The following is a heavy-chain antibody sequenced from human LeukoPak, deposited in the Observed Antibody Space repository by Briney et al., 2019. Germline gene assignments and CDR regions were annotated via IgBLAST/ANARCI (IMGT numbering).Heavy chain of an antibody. CDR1: GFTFSDYA. V-gene: IGHV3-23*01. CDR2: ISGSGDST. Sequence: GGSLRLSCAASGFTFSDYAMNWVRQAPGKGLEWVLGISGSGDSTWSADSVKGRLTISRDNSKNTLYLQMNSLRAEDTAVYYCAKSFCTGTICFAHFQAFNIWSQGTMVTVSS. CDR3: AKSFCTGTICFAHFQAFNI. D-gene: IGHD2-2*01. J-gene: IGHJ3*02.